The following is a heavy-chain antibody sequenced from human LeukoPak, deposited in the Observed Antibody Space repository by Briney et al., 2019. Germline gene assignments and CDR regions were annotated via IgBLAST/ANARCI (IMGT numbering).Heavy chain of an antibody. CDR2: ISSSSSTI. Sequence: GGSLRLSCAAPGLTFRSYSMNWFRQAPGKGLEWVPHISSSSSTIYYADSVKGRFTISRDNAKNSLYLQMNSLRAEDTAVYYCARETAGYSYGTLGVYWGQGTLVTVSS. J-gene: IGHJ4*02. V-gene: IGHV3-48*01. CDR1: GLTFRSYS. CDR3: ARETAGYSYGTLGVY. D-gene: IGHD5-18*01.